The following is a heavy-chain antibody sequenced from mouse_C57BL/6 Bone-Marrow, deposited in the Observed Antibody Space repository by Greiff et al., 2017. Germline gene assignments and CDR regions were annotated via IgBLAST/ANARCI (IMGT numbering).Heavy chain of an antibody. CDR3: ASRWLLPYYYAMDY. V-gene: IGHV1-55*01. Sequence: QVQLQQPGAELVKPGASVKMSCKASGYTFTSSWITWVKQRPGQGLEWIGDIYPGSGSTNYNEKFKSKATLTVDTSSSTAYMQLSSLTADDSAVYYCASRWLLPYYYAMDYWGQGTSVTVSS. CDR2: IYPGSGST. J-gene: IGHJ4*01. D-gene: IGHD2-3*01. CDR1: GYTFTSSW.